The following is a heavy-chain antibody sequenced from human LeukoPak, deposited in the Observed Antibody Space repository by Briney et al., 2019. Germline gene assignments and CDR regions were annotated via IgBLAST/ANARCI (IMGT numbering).Heavy chain of an antibody. D-gene: IGHD3-10*01. CDR2: ISAYNGNT. J-gene: IGHJ5*02. V-gene: IGHV1-18*01. CDR1: GYTFTSYG. Sequence: GASVKVSCKASGYTFTSYGISWVRQAPGQGLEWMGWISAYNGNTNYAQKLQGRVTMTTDTSTSTAYMELRSLRSDDTAVYYCARDLVSIDYGSGSYYTPWGQGTLVTVSS. CDR3: ARDLVSIDYGSGSYYTP.